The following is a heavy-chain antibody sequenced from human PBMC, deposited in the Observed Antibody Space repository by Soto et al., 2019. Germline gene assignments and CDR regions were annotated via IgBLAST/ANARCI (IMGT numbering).Heavy chain of an antibody. J-gene: IGHJ4*02. CDR1: GGSISSGDYY. Sequence: PSETLSLTCTVSGGSISSGDYYWSWIRQPPGKGLEWIGYIYYSGSTYYNPSLKSRVTISVDTSKNQFSLRAEDTAVYYCARDPYGSGSYYADYFDYWGQGTLVTVSS. CDR2: IYYSGST. V-gene: IGHV4-30-4*02. CDR3: ARDPYGSGSYYADYFDY. D-gene: IGHD3-10*01.